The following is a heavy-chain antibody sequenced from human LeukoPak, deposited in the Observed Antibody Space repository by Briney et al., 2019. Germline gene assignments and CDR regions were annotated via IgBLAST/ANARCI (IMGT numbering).Heavy chain of an antibody. D-gene: IGHD2-2*01. CDR1: GGSISSSSYY. Sequence: SETLSLTCTVSGGSISSSSYYWGWIRQPPGKGLKWIGSIYYSGSTYYNPSLKSRVTISVDTSKNQFSLKLSSVTAADTAVYYCARDSVGLDYYYYYMDVWGKGTTVTISS. CDR2: IYYSGST. V-gene: IGHV4-39*07. CDR3: ARDSVGLDYYYYYMDV. J-gene: IGHJ6*03.